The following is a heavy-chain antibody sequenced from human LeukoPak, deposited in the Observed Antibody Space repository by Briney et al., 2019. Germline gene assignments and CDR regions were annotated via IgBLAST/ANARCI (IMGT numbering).Heavy chain of an antibody. Sequence: ASVTVSFTASGYTFTIYGISWVRQAPGQGLEWMGWISAYNGKTNYAQKLQGRVTMTTDTSTSTAYMELRSLRSDDTAVYYCARDHREYYYDSSGYFQHRRGDAFDIWGQGTMVTVSA. CDR2: ISAYNGKT. D-gene: IGHD3-22*01. CDR3: ARDHREYYYDSSGYFQHRRGDAFDI. J-gene: IGHJ3*02. CDR1: GYTFTIYG. V-gene: IGHV1-18*01.